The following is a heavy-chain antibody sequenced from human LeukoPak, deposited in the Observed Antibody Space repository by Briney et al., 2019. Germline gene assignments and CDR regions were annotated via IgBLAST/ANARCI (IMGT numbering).Heavy chain of an antibody. CDR1: GFTFSSYS. Sequence: GGSLRLSCAASGFTFSSYSMNWVRQAPGKGLEWVSYISSSSSTIYYADSVKGRFTISRDNAKNSLYLQMNSLRAEDTALYYCAKDPSSSLAGLNWFDPWGQGTLVTVSS. CDR3: AKDPSSSLAGLNWFDP. V-gene: IGHV3-48*04. D-gene: IGHD6-13*01. CDR2: ISSSSSTI. J-gene: IGHJ5*02.